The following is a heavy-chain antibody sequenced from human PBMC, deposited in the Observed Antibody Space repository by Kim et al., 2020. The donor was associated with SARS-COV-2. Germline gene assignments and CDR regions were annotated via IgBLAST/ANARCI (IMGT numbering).Heavy chain of an antibody. Sequence: NYAQKLQGRVTMTTDTSTSTAYMELRSLRSDDTAVYYCARDTYYDFVFDYWGQGTLVTVSS. CDR3: ARDTYYDFVFDY. V-gene: IGHV1-18*01. D-gene: IGHD3-3*01. J-gene: IGHJ4*02.